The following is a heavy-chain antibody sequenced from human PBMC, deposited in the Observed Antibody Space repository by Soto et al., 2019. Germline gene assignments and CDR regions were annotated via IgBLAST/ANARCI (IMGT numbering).Heavy chain of an antibody. CDR1: GDSVSSNSAA. J-gene: IGHJ4*02. CDR3: ARVRYDFWSGYYTGFIDY. V-gene: IGHV6-1*01. D-gene: IGHD3-3*01. CDR2: TYYRSKWYN. Sequence: PSQTLSLTCAISGDSVSSNSAAWNWIRQSPSRGLEWLGRTYYRSKWYNDYAVSVKSRITINPDTSKNRFSLQLNSVTPEDTAVYYCARVRYDFWSGYYTGFIDYWGQGTLVTVSS.